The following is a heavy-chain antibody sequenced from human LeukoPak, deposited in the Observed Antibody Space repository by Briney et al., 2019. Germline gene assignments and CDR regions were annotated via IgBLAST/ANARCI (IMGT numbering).Heavy chain of an antibody. V-gene: IGHV3-48*01. J-gene: IGHJ4*02. CDR3: AKAANFDF. Sequence: GGSLRLSCAASGFTFSAYSMNWVRQAPGKGLQWLSYIGTTGSTIYYADSVKGRFTISRDNSKNTVYLQMSSLRTEDTAVYFCAKAANFDFWGQGTLVTVSS. CDR2: IGTTGSTI. CDR1: GFTFSAYS.